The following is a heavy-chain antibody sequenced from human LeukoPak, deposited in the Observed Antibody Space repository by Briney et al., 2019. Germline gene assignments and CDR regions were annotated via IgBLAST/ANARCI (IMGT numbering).Heavy chain of an antibody. CDR3: ARAAVTKNYFDY. D-gene: IGHD4-11*01. V-gene: IGHV3-11*04. Sequence: GGSLRLSCAASGFTFSDYYMTWIRQAPGKGLEWVSYITSSGSTIYYADSVKGRFTISRDNAKNSLYLQMSSLRAEDTAVYYCARAAVTKNYFDYWGQGTLVTVSS. J-gene: IGHJ4*02. CDR2: ITSSGSTI. CDR1: GFTFSDYY.